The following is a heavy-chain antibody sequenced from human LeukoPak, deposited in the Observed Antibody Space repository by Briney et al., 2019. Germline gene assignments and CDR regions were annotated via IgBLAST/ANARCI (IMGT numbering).Heavy chain of an antibody. CDR1: GFSLGTYG. D-gene: IGHD2-21*02. Sequence: PGGSLRLSCVASGFSLGTYGMHWVRQAPGKGLEWLTVAPYDGSHKSYADSVKGRFSISRDNSANTVFLQMNSLRSEDTAVYHCVRAYCTASDCFDAFDLWGQGTLVRVSS. CDR2: APYDGSHK. CDR3: VRAYCTASDCFDAFDL. J-gene: IGHJ3*01. V-gene: IGHV3-30*03.